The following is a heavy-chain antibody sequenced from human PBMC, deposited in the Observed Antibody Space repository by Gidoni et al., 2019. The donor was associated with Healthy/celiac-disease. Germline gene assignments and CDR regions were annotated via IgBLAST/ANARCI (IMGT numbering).Heavy chain of an antibody. V-gene: IGHV4-39*01. J-gene: IGHJ5*02. CDR2: IYYSGST. D-gene: IGHD6-13*01. Sequence: QLQLQESGPGLVKPSETLSLTCTVSGGSISSSSYYWGWIRQPPGKGLEWIGSIYYSGSTYYNPSLKSRVTISVDTSKNQFSLKLSSVTAADTAVYYCARSAGTGVLGWFDPWGQGTLVTVSS. CDR1: GGSISSSSYY. CDR3: ARSAGTGVLGWFDP.